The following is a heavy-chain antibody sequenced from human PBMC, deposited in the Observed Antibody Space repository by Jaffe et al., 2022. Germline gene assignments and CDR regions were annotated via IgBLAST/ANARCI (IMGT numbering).Heavy chain of an antibody. CDR2: IYYSGST. J-gene: IGHJ6*03. CDR3: ARHYEAYYYMDV. D-gene: IGHD3-3*01. V-gene: IGHV4-59*01. CDR1: GGSISSYY. Sequence: QVQLQESGPGLVKPSETLSLTCTVSGGSISSYYWSWIRQPPGKGLEWIGYIYYSGSTNYNPSLKSRVTISVDTSKNQFSLKLSSVTAADTAVYYCARHYEAYYYMDVWGKGTTVTVSS.